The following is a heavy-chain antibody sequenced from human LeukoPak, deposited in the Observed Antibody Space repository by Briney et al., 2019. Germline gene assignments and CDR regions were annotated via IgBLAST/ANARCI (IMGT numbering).Heavy chain of an antibody. Sequence: GGSLRLSCAASGFTFSSYAMSWVRQAPGKGLEWVSAISGSGGSTYYADSVKGRFTISRDNSKNTLYLQMNSLRAEDTAVYYCARDLPATYYYDSSGYPLAFDIWGQGTMVTVSS. CDR2: ISGSGGST. J-gene: IGHJ3*02. CDR1: GFTFSSYA. CDR3: ARDLPATYYYDSSGYPLAFDI. V-gene: IGHV3-23*01. D-gene: IGHD3-22*01.